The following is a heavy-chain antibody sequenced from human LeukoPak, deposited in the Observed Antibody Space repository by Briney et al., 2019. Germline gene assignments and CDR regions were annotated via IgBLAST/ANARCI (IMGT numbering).Heavy chain of an antibody. Sequence: SETLSLTCTVSGGSISSAGDYWSWIRQPPGKGLEWIGYIYHSGSTTYNPSLKSRVTLSRDKSKNQFSLKLNSVTAADTAVYYCARARYNWFDPWGQGTLVTVSS. D-gene: IGHD3-16*02. J-gene: IGHJ5*02. CDR3: ARARYNWFDP. CDR1: GGSISSAGDY. CDR2: IYHSGST. V-gene: IGHV4-30-2*01.